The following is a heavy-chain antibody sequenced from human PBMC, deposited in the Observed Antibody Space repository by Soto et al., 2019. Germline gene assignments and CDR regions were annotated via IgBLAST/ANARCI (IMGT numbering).Heavy chain of an antibody. J-gene: IGHJ4*02. CDR3: VRYCRTTLCNGVATSTFDY. Sequence: GGSLTLTCAASRYTFSTIEFNWVWLAQGKGLERDSYISSSGYTVYYADSVKGRFTISRDNTRNSLYLQMNSLRDEDAVLYYCVRYCRTTLCNGVATSTFDYWGQGTLVTVSS. CDR2: ISSSGYTV. V-gene: IGHV3-48*03. D-gene: IGHD5-12*01. CDR1: RYTFSTI.